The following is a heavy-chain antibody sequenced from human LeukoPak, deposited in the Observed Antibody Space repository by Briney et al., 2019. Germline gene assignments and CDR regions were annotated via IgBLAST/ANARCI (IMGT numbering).Heavy chain of an antibody. V-gene: IGHV3-48*04. CDR3: ARDLLQDIVVVPAAMGAFDI. CDR2: ISSSSSTI. D-gene: IGHD2-2*01. J-gene: IGHJ3*02. Sequence: GWALRLSCAASGLTFSSYSMNWVRQAPGKGLEWVSYISSSSSTIYYADSVKGRFTISRDNAKNSLYLQMNSLRAEDTAVYYCARDLLQDIVVVPAAMGAFDIWGQGTTVTVSS. CDR1: GLTFSSYS.